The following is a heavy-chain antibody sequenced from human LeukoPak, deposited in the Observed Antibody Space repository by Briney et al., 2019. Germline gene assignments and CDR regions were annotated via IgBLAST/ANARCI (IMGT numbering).Heavy chain of an antibody. CDR1: GFTFNNYW. J-gene: IGHJ4*02. Sequence: PGGYLRLSCVASGFTFNNYWMTWVRQAPGKGLEWVANIKPDGSEGYYLDSLKGRFTISRDNAKNSLYLEMANLRVEDTAVYYCARSGGYGWDYWGQGALVTVSS. CDR3: ARSGGYGWDY. CDR2: IKPDGSEG. V-gene: IGHV3-7*01. D-gene: IGHD5-12*01.